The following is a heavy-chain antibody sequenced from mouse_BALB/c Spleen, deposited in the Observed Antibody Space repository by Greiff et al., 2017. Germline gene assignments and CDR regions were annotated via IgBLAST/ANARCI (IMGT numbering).Heavy chain of an antibody. J-gene: IGHJ3*01. CDR3: VRDGYYLFAY. D-gene: IGHD2-3*01. V-gene: IGHV10-1*02. CDR1: GFTFNTYA. CDR2: IRSKSNNYAT. Sequence: EVQVVESGGGLVQPKGSLKLSCAASGFTFNTYAMNWVRQAPGKGLEWVARIRSKSNNYATYYADSVKDRFTISRDDSQSMLYLQMNNLKTEDTAMYYCVRDGYYLFAYWGQGTLVTVSA.